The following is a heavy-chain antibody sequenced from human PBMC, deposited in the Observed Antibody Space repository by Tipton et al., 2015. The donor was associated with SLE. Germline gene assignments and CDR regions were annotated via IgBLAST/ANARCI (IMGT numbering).Heavy chain of an antibody. CDR3: GRARVGMGYVFDI. V-gene: IGHV4-38-2*02. D-gene: IGHD5-24*01. CDR1: RYSISSGYY. Sequence: LRLSCIVSRYSISSGYYWGWMRQAPGKELEWIGSFYHSANTYYNPSLTSRVTISADTSKNQFSLRLTSGTAADTALYYCGRARVGMGYVFDIWGQGTMVTVSS. J-gene: IGHJ3*02. CDR2: FYHSANT.